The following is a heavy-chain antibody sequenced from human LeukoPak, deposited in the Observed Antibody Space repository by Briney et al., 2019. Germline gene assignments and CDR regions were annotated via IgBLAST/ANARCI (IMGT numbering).Heavy chain of an antibody. CDR3: ARGPRYFDWLLYSSDAFDI. V-gene: IGHV4-34*01. CDR2: INHSGST. D-gene: IGHD3-9*01. Sequence: PSETLSLTCAVYGGSFSGYYWSWIRQPPGKGLEWIGEINHSGSTNYDPSLKSRVTISVDTSKNQFSLKLSSVTAADTAVYYCARGPRYFDWLLYSSDAFDIWGQGTMVTVPS. J-gene: IGHJ3*02. CDR1: GGSFSGYY.